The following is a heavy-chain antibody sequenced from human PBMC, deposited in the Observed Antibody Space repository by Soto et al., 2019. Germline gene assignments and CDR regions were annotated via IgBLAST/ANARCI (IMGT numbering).Heavy chain of an antibody. D-gene: IGHD3-3*01. J-gene: IGHJ5*02. CDR1: GGSVSSNSYS. V-gene: IGHV4-39*01. Sequence: SETLSLTCTVSGGSVSSNSYSWGWIRQSPGKGLEWIGTIYSTDNTYYNPSLLSRVTISVDTSMNEFSLRLRSVTDADTAVYSCARHPSGYYDSWGQGTLVT. CDR2: IYSTDNT. CDR3: ARHPSGYYDS.